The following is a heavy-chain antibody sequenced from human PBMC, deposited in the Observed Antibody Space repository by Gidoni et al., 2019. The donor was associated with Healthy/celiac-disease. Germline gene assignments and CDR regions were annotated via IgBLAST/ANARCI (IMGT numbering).Heavy chain of an antibody. J-gene: IGHJ4*02. CDR3: ARLGYYYDSSGYSTLDY. Sequence: AASGFTFSSYSMKWVRQAPGKGLEWVSSISSSSSYIYYADSVKGRFTISRDNAKNSLYLQMNSLRAEDTAVYYCARLGYYYDSSGYSTLDYWGQGTLVTVSS. V-gene: IGHV3-21*01. CDR2: ISSSSSYI. D-gene: IGHD3-22*01. CDR1: GFTFSSYS.